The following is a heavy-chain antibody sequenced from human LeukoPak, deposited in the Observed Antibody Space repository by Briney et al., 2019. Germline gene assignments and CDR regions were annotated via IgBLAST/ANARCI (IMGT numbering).Heavy chain of an antibody. CDR3: ARDRVTGTGIAFDI. CDR1: GGSINSGDYY. V-gene: IGHV4-30-4*01. Sequence: PSQTLSLTCTVSGGSINSGDYYWSWIRQPPGKGLEWIGYIYYSGSTYYNPSLKSRVTISVDTSKNQFSLKLSSVTAADTAVYYCARDRVTGTGIAFDIWGQGTMVTVSS. D-gene: IGHD1-20*01. J-gene: IGHJ3*02. CDR2: IYYSGST.